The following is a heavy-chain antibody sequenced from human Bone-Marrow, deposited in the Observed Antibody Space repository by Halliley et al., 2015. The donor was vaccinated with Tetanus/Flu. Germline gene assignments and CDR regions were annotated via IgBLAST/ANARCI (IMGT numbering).Heavy chain of an antibody. V-gene: IGHV3-30*18. CDR2: ITNEGTKK. CDR3: AKGRVNGGAGYGMDV. D-gene: IGHD2-21*01. Sequence: ALITNEGTKKNYAVSVKGRFTISRENSKNTLFLQMDSLRAEDTAVYFCAKGRVNGGAGYGMDVWGQGTTVTVS. J-gene: IGHJ6*02.